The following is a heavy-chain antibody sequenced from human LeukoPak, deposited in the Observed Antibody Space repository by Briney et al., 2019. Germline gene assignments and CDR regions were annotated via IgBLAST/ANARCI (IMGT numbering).Heavy chain of an antibody. CDR3: AKAPVTTCRGAFCYPFDY. D-gene: IGHD2-15*01. Sequence: PGGSLRLSCAASGFTFSSYWMSWVRQAPGKGLEWVSAISDAGNTYHADSVKGRFTISRDSSKNTLFLQMNRLRPEDAAVYYCAKAPVTTCRGAFCYPFDYWGLGTLVTVSS. V-gene: IGHV3-23*01. CDR2: ISDAGNT. CDR1: GFTFSSYW. J-gene: IGHJ4*02.